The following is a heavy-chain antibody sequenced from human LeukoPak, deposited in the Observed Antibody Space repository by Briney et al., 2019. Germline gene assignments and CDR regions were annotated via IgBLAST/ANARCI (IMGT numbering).Heavy chain of an antibody. CDR1: GGSFSGYY. Sequence: SGTLSLTCAVYGGSFSGYYWSWIRQPPGKGLEWIGEINHSGSTNYNPSLKSRVTISVDTSKNQFSLKLSSVTAADTAVYYCARGGGRYCSSTSCYVYAGPYYFDYWGQGTLVTVSS. D-gene: IGHD2-2*01. CDR2: INHSGST. V-gene: IGHV4-34*01. J-gene: IGHJ4*02. CDR3: ARGGGRYCSSTSCYVYAGPYYFDY.